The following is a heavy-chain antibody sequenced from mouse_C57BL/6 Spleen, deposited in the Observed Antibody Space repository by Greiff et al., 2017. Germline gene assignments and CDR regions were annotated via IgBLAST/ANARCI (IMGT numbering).Heavy chain of an antibody. CDR2: IYPGDGDT. Sequence: QVQLQQSGPELVKPGASVKISCKASGYAFSSSWMNWVKQRPGKGLEWIGRIYPGDGDTNYNGKFKGKATLTADKSSSTAYMQLSSLTSEDSAVYFCASNWERNYWGQGTTLTVSS. J-gene: IGHJ2*01. CDR3: ASNWERNY. D-gene: IGHD4-1*01. V-gene: IGHV1-82*01. CDR1: GYAFSSSW.